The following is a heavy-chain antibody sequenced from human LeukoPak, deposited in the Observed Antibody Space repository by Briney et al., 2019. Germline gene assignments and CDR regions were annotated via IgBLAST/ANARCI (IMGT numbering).Heavy chain of an antibody. J-gene: IGHJ4*02. V-gene: IGHV4-31*03. D-gene: IGHD5-12*01. CDR1: GGSISSGGYY. Sequence: SQTLSLTCTVSGGSISSGGYYWSWIRQHPGKGLEWIGYIYYSGSTYCNPSLKSRVTISVDTSKNQFSLNLTSVTAADTAVYFCARVRMSAYSYSFDYWGQGTLVTVSS. CDR3: ARVRMSAYSYSFDY. CDR2: IYYSGST.